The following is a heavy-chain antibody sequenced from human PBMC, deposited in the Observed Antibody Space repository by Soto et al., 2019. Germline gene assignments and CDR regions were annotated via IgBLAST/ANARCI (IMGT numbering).Heavy chain of an antibody. Sequence: SETLSLTCTVSGGSISSYYWSWIRQPPGKGLEWIGYIYYSGSTNYNPSLKSRVTISVDTSKNQFSLKLSSVTAADTAVYYCARPAGYCSGGSCLDAFDIWGQGTMVTVSS. J-gene: IGHJ3*02. CDR1: GGSISSYY. CDR2: IYYSGST. CDR3: ARPAGYCSGGSCLDAFDI. D-gene: IGHD2-15*01. V-gene: IGHV4-59*08.